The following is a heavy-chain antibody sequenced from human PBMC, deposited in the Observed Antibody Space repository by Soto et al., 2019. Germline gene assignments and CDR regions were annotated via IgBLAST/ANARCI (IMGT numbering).Heavy chain of an antibody. J-gene: IGHJ2*01. CDR2: IYYTGST. CDR1: GGSISSGDYY. CDR3: ASRTVITPSWYFNI. V-gene: IGHV4-30-4*01. Sequence: QVQLQESGPGLVKPSQTLSLTCTVSGGSISSGDYYWSWIRQPPGKGLEWIGYIYYTGSTYYNPSLKSRVTISVDTSKNHFSLKLSSVTAADTAVYYCASRTVITPSWYFNIWGRGTLVTVSS. D-gene: IGHD4-4*01.